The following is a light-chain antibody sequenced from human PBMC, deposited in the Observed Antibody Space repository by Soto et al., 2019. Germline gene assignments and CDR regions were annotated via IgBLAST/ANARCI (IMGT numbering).Light chain of an antibody. V-gene: IGKV1-39*01. CDR3: QQSYTAPRT. CDR1: QSISSH. J-gene: IGKJ2*02. CDR2: AAS. Sequence: DVPMTQSPSSLSASVGDRVTITCRASQSISSHLNWYQQKPGKAPKLLIYAASNLQSGVPSRFSGSGSGTDFTLTISSLQRDDFATYYCQQSYTAPRTFGQGTKLEIK.